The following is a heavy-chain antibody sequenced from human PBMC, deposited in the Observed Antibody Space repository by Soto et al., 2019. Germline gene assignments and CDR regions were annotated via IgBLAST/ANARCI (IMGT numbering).Heavy chain of an antibody. D-gene: IGHD6-19*01. V-gene: IGHV4-39*01. Sequence: QLQLQESGPGLVKPSETLTLTCTVSGGSLSSGSYYWGWIRQPPGKGLEWIGSIPDSGNTYYNPSLKTRVTLSVDASKNEFSLKLSSVTAADTAVYYCARPFAAQTVAGFDSWGQGTLVTVSS. CDR1: GGSLSSGSYY. CDR2: IPDSGNT. CDR3: ARPFAAQTVAGFDS. J-gene: IGHJ4*02.